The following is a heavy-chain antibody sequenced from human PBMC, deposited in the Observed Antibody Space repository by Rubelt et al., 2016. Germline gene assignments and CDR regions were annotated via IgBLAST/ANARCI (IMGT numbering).Heavy chain of an antibody. Sequence: VQLVESGGVVVQPGGSLRLSCAASGFTFDDYAMHWVRQAPGKGLEWVAVISYDGSNKYYADSVKGRFTISRDNSKNTLYLQMNSLRAEDTAVYYCAKDQLKSSAWYFDYWGQGTLVTVSS. CDR3: AKDQLKSSAWYFDY. D-gene: IGHD6-19*01. J-gene: IGHJ4*02. CDR2: ISYDGSNK. V-gene: IGHV3-30*04. CDR1: GFTFDDYA.